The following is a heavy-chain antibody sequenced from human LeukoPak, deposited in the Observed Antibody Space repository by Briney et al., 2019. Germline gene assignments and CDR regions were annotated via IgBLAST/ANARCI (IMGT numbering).Heavy chain of an antibody. J-gene: IGHJ6*03. CDR3: ARWLQMYYYYYMDV. CDR1: GYTLTELS. Sequence: ASVKVSCKVSGYTLTELSMHWVRQAPGQGLEWMGWINPNSGGTNYAQKFQGRVTMTGDTSISTAYMELSRLRSDDTAVYYCARWLQMYYYYYMDVWGKGTTVTISS. D-gene: IGHD5-24*01. V-gene: IGHV1-2*02. CDR2: INPNSGGT.